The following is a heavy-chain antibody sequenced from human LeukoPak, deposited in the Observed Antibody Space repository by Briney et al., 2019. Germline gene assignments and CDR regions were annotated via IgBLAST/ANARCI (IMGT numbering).Heavy chain of an antibody. D-gene: IGHD2-21*01. J-gene: IGHJ4*02. CDR1: GVSMSSNNW. CDR3: ARHEGFSHKD. CDR2: IHESGST. V-gene: IGHV4-4*02. Sequence: PSGTLSLTCAVSGVSMSSNNWWSWVRQPPGKGLEWIGEIHESGSTNYNPSLKSRVTISVDKSKDQFSLKLSSVTAADTAVYYCARHEGFSHKDWGQGTQVTVS.